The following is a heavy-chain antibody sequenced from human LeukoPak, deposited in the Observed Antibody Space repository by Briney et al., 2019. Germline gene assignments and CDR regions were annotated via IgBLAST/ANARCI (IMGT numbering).Heavy chain of an antibody. D-gene: IGHD3-10*01. CDR1: GFTFYDYA. Sequence: PGGSLRLSCAASGFTFYDYAMHWVRQAPWKGLEWVSLICGDGGSTYFADSVKVRFNISRANSKNSLYLQMNSLRTEDTALYYCAKDGYYGSGSYVYNWFDPWGQGTLVTVSS. CDR3: AKDGYYGSGSYVYNWFDP. V-gene: IGHV3-43*02. J-gene: IGHJ5*02. CDR2: ICGDGGST.